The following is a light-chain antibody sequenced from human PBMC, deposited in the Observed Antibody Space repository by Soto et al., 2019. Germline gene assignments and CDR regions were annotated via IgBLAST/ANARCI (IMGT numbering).Light chain of an antibody. V-gene: IGLV2-11*01. CDR2: DVS. J-gene: IGLJ1*01. Sequence: QSVLTQARSVSGSPGQSVAISCTGTSSDFGGYNYVSWYQQHPGKAPKLMIYDVSERPSGVPDRFSGSKSGNTASLTISGLQAEDEADYYCCSYAGSYIPYVFGTGTRSPS. CDR3: CSYAGSYIPYV. CDR1: SSDFGGYNY.